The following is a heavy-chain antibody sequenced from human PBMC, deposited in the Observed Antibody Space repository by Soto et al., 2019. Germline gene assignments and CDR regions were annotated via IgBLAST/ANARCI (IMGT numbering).Heavy chain of an antibody. J-gene: IGHJ3*01. CDR1: GLTLNNKT. Sequence: EVQLLESGGGLVQPGGSLRLSCAASGLTLNNKTRTWVRQAPGTGLEWLSAISYTGATTNYADSVKGRFTISSDNSKNTRYLQMNSLRAEDTAVYFCATRTAVVVNRGAFDLWGQGTMVAVSS. V-gene: IGHV3-23*01. D-gene: IGHD6-19*01. CDR2: ISYTGATT. CDR3: ATRTAVVVNRGAFDL.